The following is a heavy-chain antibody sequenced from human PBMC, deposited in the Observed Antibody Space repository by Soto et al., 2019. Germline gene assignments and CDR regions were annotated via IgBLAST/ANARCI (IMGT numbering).Heavy chain of an antibody. CDR1: GFTLSAYD. CDR2: LGAADDP. Sequence: GGSLRLSCAASGFTLSAYDMHWVRQAEGKGLEWVSALGAADDPYYLVSVKGRFTISRESAKNSLYLQMNNLRAGDTAVYYCARAYSGRLPRRADYYYAMDVWGQGTTVTVSS. CDR3: ARAYSGRLPRRADYYYAMDV. V-gene: IGHV3-13*05. J-gene: IGHJ6*02. D-gene: IGHD2-15*01.